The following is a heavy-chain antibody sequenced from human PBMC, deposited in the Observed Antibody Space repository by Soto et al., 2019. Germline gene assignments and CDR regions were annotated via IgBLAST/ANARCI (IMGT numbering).Heavy chain of an antibody. D-gene: IGHD4-17*01. J-gene: IGHJ2*01. CDR2: INPYHSHT. CDR1: GYTFTNYG. Sequence: QVQLVPSGAEVKKPGASVKVSCKASGYTFTNYGISWVRQAPGEGLEWVGWINPYHSHTHYAQKLQGRVTLTTDTTTTTAYMELTSLRSDDTAVYYCARDLDDGGRYWYLDPWGRGTLVTVSS. V-gene: IGHV1-18*01. CDR3: ARDLDDGGRYWYLDP.